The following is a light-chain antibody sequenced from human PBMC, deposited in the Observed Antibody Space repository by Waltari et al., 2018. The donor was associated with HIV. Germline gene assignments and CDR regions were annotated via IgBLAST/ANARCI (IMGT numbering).Light chain of an antibody. CDR1: SSAVGAYTL. J-gene: IGLJ3*02. CDR2: EVT. Sequence: QSALTQSASVSGSPGQSLTLSCPGTSSAVGAYTLVSWYQQHPGEVPKLLIYEVTKRPSGVSTRFSGSKSGNTASLTISGLQAEDEADYYCCSYAGSGLVFGGGTKLTVL. V-gene: IGLV2-23*02. CDR3: CSYAGSGLV.